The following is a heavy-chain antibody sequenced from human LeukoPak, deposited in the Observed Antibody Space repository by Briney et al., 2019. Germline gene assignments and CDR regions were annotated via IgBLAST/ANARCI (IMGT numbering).Heavy chain of an antibody. CDR2: IYPGDSDT. J-gene: IGHJ6*02. V-gene: IGHV5-51*01. D-gene: IGHD2-2*01. CDR1: GYRFSSYW. CDR3: SVNGFCSSSDCFRDAGNRYFYHALDV. Sequence: GESLKISCKGSGYRFSSYWIAWVRQKPGQGLEWMGSIYPGDSDTRYSPSFQGQVTISVDKSNSTANLQWSSLKASDTAMYYCSVNGFCSSSDCFRDAGNRYFYHALDVWGQGTTVTVS.